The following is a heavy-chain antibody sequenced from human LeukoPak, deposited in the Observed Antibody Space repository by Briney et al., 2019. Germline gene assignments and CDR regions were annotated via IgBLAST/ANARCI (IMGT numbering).Heavy chain of an antibody. CDR1: GYTFTSYD. CDR2: IIPIFGTA. J-gene: IGHJ6*03. Sequence: ASVKVSCKASGYTFTSYDISWVRQAPGQGLEWMGGIIPIFGTANYAQKLQGRVTMTTDTSTSTAYMELRSLRSDDTAVYYCARYSSGSYYTPRYYYYMDVWGKGTTVTVSS. CDR3: ARYSSGSYYTPRYYYYMDV. D-gene: IGHD3-10*01. V-gene: IGHV1-18*01.